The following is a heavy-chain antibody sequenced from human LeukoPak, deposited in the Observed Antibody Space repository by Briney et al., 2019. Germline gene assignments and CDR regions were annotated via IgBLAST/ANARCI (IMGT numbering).Heavy chain of an antibody. V-gene: IGHV4-59*01. CDR2: IYYSGST. D-gene: IGHD6-19*01. CDR3: ARESGSGWYGGWFDP. J-gene: IGHJ5*02. Sequence: SETLSLTCTVSGGSISSYYWSWIRQPPGKGLEWIGYIYYSGSTNYNPSLKSRVTISVDTSKNQFSLKLSSVTAADTAVYYCARESGSGWYGGWFDPWGQGTLVTVSS. CDR1: GGSISSYY.